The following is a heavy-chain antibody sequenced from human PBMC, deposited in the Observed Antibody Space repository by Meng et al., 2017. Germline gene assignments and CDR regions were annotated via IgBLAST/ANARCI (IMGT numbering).Heavy chain of an antibody. D-gene: IGHD3-22*01. J-gene: IGHJ4*02. CDR2: IYTSGST. V-gene: IGHV4-4*07. CDR3: ARGFSVGYDSSGYYYVPPYFDY. Sequence: SETLSLTCTVPGGSISSYYWSWIRQPAGKGLEWIGRIYTSGSTNYNPSLKSRVTMSVDTSKNQFSLKLSSVTAADTAVYYCARGFSVGYDSSGYYYVPPYFDYWGQGTLVTVSS. CDR1: GGSISSYY.